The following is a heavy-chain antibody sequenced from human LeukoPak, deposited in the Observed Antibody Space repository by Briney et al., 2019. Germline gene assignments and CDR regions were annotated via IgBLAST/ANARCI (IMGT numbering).Heavy chain of an antibody. J-gene: IGHJ2*01. CDR2: ISSSSSYI. CDR3: ARDRYCSGGSCYINWYFDL. V-gene: IGHV3-21*01. D-gene: IGHD2-15*01. CDR1: GFTFSSYS. Sequence: GGSLRLSCAASGFTFSSYSMTWVRQAPGKGLEWVSSISSSSSYIYYADSVKGRFTISRDNAKNSLYLQMNSLRAEDTAVYYCARDRYCSGGSCYINWYFDLWGRGTLVTVSS.